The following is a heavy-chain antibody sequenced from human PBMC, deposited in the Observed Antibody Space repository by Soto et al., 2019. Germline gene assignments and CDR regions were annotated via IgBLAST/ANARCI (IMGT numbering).Heavy chain of an antibody. CDR3: ARANVWNAGFFALNSFDP. CDR1: GYSFTNYC. CDR2: IYLGDSDT. J-gene: IGHJ5*02. D-gene: IGHD1-1*01. Sequence: GESLNIYCEVSGYSFTNYCIVWVLQMPGKGLEWMGTIYLGDSDTRYSPSFQGRVTISADKSISAAYLQWGRLKASDTAMYYCARANVWNAGFFALNSFDPWGQGTMVTVSS. V-gene: IGHV5-51*01.